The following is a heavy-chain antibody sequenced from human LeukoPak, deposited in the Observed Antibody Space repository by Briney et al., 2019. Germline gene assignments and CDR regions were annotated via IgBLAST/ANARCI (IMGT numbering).Heavy chain of an antibody. D-gene: IGHD5-24*01. CDR1: GFSFSSYW. V-gene: IGHV3-7*01. CDR3: ARRDGYNTFYFEY. CDR2: INQDGSEK. J-gene: IGHJ4*02. Sequence: GGSLRLSCAASGFSFSSYWMSWVRQAPGKGLEWVANINQDGSEKYYVDSVKGRFTISRDNAKNSLHLQMNSLRAEDTAVYYCARRDGYNTFYFEYWGQGTLVTVSS.